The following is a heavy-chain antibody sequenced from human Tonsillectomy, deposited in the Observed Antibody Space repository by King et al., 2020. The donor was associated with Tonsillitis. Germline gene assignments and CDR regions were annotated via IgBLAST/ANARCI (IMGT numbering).Heavy chain of an antibody. CDR1: GFTFSSYG. J-gene: IGHJ4*02. Sequence: VQLVESGGGVVQPGGSLRLSCAASGFTFSSYGMHWVRQAPGKGLEGVAFIRYDGSNKYYADSVKGRFTISRDNSKNTLYLQMNSLRAEDTAVFYCETYYYGSGTLTINYWGQGTLVTVSS. CDR3: ETYYYGSGTLTINY. CDR2: IRYDGSNK. V-gene: IGHV3-30*02. D-gene: IGHD3-10*01.